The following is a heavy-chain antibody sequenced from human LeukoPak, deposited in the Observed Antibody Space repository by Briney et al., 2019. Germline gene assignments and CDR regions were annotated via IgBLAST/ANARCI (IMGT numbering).Heavy chain of an antibody. CDR2: IYYSGST. V-gene: IGHV4-59*12. Sequence: SETLSLTCTVSGGSISSYYWSWIRQPPGKGLEWIGSIYYSGSTYYNPSLKSRVTISVDTSKNQFSLKLSSVTAADTAVYYCARVISGSFDYWGQGTLVTVSS. J-gene: IGHJ4*02. CDR3: ARVISGSFDY. D-gene: IGHD1-14*01. CDR1: GGSISSYY.